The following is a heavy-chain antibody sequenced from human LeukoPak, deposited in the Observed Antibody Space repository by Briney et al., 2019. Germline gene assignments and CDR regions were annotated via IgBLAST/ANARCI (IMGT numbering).Heavy chain of an antibody. D-gene: IGHD3-22*01. J-gene: IGHJ4*02. CDR3: ARGYFDSTGYFDY. CDR2: IYYSGST. V-gene: IGHV4-59*01. Sequence: SETLSLTCTVSGGSLSSSSGSWIRQPPGKGREWIGYIYYSGSTNYNPSLKSRVTISVDTSKNQFSLKLSSVTAADTAVYYCARGYFDSTGYFDYWGQGTLVTVSS. CDR1: GGSLSSSS.